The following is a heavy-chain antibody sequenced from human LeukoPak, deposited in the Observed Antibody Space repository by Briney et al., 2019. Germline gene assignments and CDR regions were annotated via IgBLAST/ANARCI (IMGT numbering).Heavy chain of an antibody. D-gene: IGHD5-24*01. CDR2: IRYDGSNK. V-gene: IGHV3-30*02. J-gene: IGHJ4*02. CDR1: GFTFSSYG. CDR3: ARKEMATIHVVED. Sequence: GGSLRLSCAASGFTFSSYGMHWVRQAPGKGLEWVAFIRYDGSNKYYADSVKGRFTISRDNSKNTLYLQMNSLRAEDTAVYYCARKEMATIHVVEDWGQGTLVTVSS.